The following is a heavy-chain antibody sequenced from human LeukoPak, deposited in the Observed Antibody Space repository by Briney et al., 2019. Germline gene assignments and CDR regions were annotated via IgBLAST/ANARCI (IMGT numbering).Heavy chain of an antibody. CDR2: IYWNDDK. D-gene: IGHD1-7*01. J-gene: IGHJ4*02. CDR3: ARFQVTGTYRFDY. Sequence: EPGPTLLNPTQTHTPTCSYTGLSLTTNGVAVGSIRHPPPKALQWLAVIYWNDDKHYSPFLKSRLTITKDASKEQVVLTVTNMDPVDTATYYCARFQVTGTYRFDYWGQGTLVTVSS. V-gene: IGHV2-5*01. CDR1: GLSLTTNGVA.